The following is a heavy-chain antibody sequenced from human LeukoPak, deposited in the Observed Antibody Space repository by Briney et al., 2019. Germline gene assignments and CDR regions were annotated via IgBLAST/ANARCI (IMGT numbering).Heavy chain of an antibody. Sequence: GSLRLSCAASGSTFRNYWMSWVRQAPGKGLEWVANIKKDGSEIYYVDSVKGRFTVSRDNAKNSLCLQMNSLRAEDTDVYYCARGAVFHSGVFDFWGQGTLVTVSS. CDR3: ARGAVFHSGVFDF. CDR2: IKKDGSEI. D-gene: IGHD1-26*01. V-gene: IGHV3-7*01. J-gene: IGHJ4*02. CDR1: GSTFRNYW.